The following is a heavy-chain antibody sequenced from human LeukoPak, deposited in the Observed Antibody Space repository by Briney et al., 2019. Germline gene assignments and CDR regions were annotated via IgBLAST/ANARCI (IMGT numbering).Heavy chain of an antibody. CDR2: IKQDGSEK. J-gene: IGHJ5*02. D-gene: IGHD1-26*01. CDR1: GFTFSSYW. V-gene: IGHV3-7*01. Sequence: GGSLRLSCAASGFTFSSYWMGWVRQAPGKGLEWVANIKQDGSEKYYVDSVKGRFTISRDNAKNSLYLQMNSLRAEDTAVYYCARVQWELLREVWFDPWGQGTLVTVSS. CDR3: ARVQWELLREVWFDP.